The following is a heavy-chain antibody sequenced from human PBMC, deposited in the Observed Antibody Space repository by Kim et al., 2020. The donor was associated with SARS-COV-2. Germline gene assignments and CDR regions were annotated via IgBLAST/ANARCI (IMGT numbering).Heavy chain of an antibody. CDR1: GYTFTSYG. J-gene: IGHJ6*02. Sequence: ASVKVSCKASGYTFTSYGISWVRQAPGQGLEWMGWISAYNGNTNYAQKLQGRVTMTTDTSTSTAYMELRSLRCDDTAVYYCARDSILLWFGEPGPYYYGMDVWGQGTTVTVSS. CDR2: ISAYNGNT. CDR3: ARDSILLWFGEPGPYYYGMDV. D-gene: IGHD3-10*01. V-gene: IGHV1-18*01.